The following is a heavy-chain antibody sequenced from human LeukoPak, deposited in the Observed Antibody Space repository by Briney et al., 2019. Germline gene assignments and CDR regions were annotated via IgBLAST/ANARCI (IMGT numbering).Heavy chain of an antibody. V-gene: IGHV3-30*03. D-gene: IGHD6-19*01. CDR1: GFTFSNYG. CDR3: ARSYSSGWYYAFDI. CDR2: ISYDGSNK. Sequence: GRSLRLSCAASGFTFSNYGMHWVRQAPGKGLEWVAVISYDGSNKYYADSVKGRFTISRDNSKNTLYLQMNSLRAEDTAVYYCARSYSSGWYYAFDIWGQGTMVTVSS. J-gene: IGHJ3*02.